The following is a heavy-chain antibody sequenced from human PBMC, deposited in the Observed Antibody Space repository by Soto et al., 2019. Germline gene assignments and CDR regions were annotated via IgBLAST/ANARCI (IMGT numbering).Heavy chain of an antibody. D-gene: IGHD6-19*01. CDR1: GFTFSSYG. CDR3: AKDHEQWLLALVFDY. J-gene: IGHJ4*02. Sequence: QVQLVESGGGVVQPGRSLRLSCAASGFTFSSYGMHWVRQAPGKGLEWVAVISYDGSNKYYADSVKGRFTISRDNSKNTLYLQMNSLRAEDTAVYYCAKDHEQWLLALVFDYWGQGTLVTVSS. CDR2: ISYDGSNK. V-gene: IGHV3-30*18.